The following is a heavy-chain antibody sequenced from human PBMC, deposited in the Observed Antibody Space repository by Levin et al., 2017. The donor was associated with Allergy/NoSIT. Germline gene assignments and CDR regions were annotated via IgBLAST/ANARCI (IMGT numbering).Heavy chain of an antibody. CDR2: IYWDDDR. D-gene: IGHD3-22*01. CDR3: AHRLEPGETSGYYSRYSDY. CDR1: GFSLSTFGVG. J-gene: IGHJ4*02. V-gene: IGHV2-5*02. Sequence: SGPTLVKPTQTLTLTCTFSGFSLSTFGVGVGWIRQPPGKALEWLALIYWDDDRRYSPSLKSRLTITKDTSRNQVVLTMTNVDPVDAAPYYCAHRLEPGETSGYYSRYSDYWGQGTLVTVSS.